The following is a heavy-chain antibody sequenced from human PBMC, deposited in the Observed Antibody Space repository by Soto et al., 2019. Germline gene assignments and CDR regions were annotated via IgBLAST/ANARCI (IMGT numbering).Heavy chain of an antibody. CDR1: GDYITPYY. J-gene: IGHJ3*01. Sequence: QVQLKESGPGLVKPADTLSLKCTVSGDYITPYYWSWIRRTPGGGLEWIGYVSYNGKTNHNPSLKSRVAISAHASMTEFSLKFLSLTAADAAIYFCARKRFTVVTAFDVWGQGTRVAVSS. CDR3: ARKRFTVVTAFDV. CDR2: VSYNGKT. D-gene: IGHD2-21*01. V-gene: IGHV4-59*07.